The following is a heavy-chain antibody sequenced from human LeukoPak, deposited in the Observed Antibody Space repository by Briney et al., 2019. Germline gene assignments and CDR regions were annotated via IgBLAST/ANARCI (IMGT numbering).Heavy chain of an antibody. J-gene: IGHJ6*03. Sequence: SETLSLTCTVSGYSISSGYYWGWIRPPPGKGLEWIGSIYHSGSTYYNPSLKSRVTISVDTSKNQFSLKLSSVTAADTAVYYCARDRYDFWSGYYGYMDVWGKGTTVTVSS. CDR2: IYHSGST. CDR3: ARDRYDFWSGYYGYMDV. D-gene: IGHD3-3*01. V-gene: IGHV4-38-2*02. CDR1: GYSISSGYY.